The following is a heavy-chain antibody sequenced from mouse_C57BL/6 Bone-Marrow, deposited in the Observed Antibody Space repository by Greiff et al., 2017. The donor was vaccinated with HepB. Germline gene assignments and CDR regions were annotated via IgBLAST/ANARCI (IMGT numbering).Heavy chain of an antibody. CDR2: ISYDGSN. Sequence: EVQLVESGPGLVKPSQSLSLTCSVTGYSITSGYYWNWIRQFPGNKLEWMGYISYDGSNNYNPSLKNRISITRDTSKNQFFLKLNSLTTEDTATYYCARDDYYDYDNYAMDYWGQGTSVTVSS. J-gene: IGHJ4*01. CDR1: GYSITSGYY. CDR3: ARDDYYDYDNYAMDY. D-gene: IGHD2-4*01. V-gene: IGHV3-6*01.